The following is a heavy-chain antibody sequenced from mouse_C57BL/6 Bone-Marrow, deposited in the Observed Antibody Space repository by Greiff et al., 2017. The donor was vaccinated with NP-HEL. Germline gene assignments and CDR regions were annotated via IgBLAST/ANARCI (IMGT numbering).Heavy chain of an antibody. Sequence: VQLQQSGPVLVKPGASVKMSCKASGYTFTDYYMNWVKQSHGKSLEWIGVINPYNGGTSYNQKFKGKATLTVDKSSSTAYMELNSLTSEDSAVYYCARDDYWFDYWGRGTLVTVSA. CDR1: GYTFTDYY. J-gene: IGHJ3*01. CDR3: ARDDYWFDY. D-gene: IGHD2-4*01. V-gene: IGHV1-19*01. CDR2: INPYNGGT.